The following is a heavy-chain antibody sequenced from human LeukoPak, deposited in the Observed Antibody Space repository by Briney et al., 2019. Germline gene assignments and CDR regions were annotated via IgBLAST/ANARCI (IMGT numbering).Heavy chain of an antibody. Sequence: GGSLRLSCAASGFTFNRYAMSWVRQAPGKGLEWVSTFSGSGDSTYYADSVKGRFTISRDNSKNTLYLQMNSLRAEDTAVYYCAKAGSLATPTPYYFDYWGQGALVTVSS. V-gene: IGHV3-23*01. CDR3: AKAGSLATPTPYYFDY. D-gene: IGHD5-12*01. CDR1: GFTFNRYA. CDR2: FSGSGDST. J-gene: IGHJ4*02.